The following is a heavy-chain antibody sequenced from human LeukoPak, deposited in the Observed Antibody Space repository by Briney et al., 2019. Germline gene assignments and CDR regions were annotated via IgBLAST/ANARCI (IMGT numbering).Heavy chain of an antibody. CDR2: IYHSGSP. Sequence: SETLSLTCTVSGDSMSSYFWSWTRQPPGKGLEWIGNIYHSGSPNHNPSLKSRVTISVDTSKNQFSLKLSSVTAADTAVYYCARADYGGNPRFDPWGQGTLVTVSS. CDR3: ARADYGGNPRFDP. CDR1: GDSMSSYF. D-gene: IGHD4-23*01. J-gene: IGHJ5*02. V-gene: IGHV4-59*01.